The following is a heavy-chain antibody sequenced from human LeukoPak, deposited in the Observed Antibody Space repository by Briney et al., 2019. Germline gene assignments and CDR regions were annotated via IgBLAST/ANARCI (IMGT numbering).Heavy chain of an antibody. CDR2: IYYSGST. Sequence: PSETLSLTCTVSGGSISSYYWSWIRQPPGKGLEWIGYIYYSGSTNYNPSLRSRVTISVDTSKNQFSLKLSSVTAADTAVYYCAAFYDSSGYAIDPYYYYYMDVWGKGTTVTVSS. V-gene: IGHV4-59*01. CDR3: AAFYDSSGYAIDPYYYYYMDV. J-gene: IGHJ6*03. D-gene: IGHD3-22*01. CDR1: GGSISSYY.